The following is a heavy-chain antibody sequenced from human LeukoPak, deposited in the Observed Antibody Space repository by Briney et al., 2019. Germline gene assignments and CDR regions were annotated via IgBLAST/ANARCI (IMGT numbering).Heavy chain of an antibody. J-gene: IGHJ4*02. D-gene: IGHD2-21*02. CDR1: GFTFSSYA. CDR2: ITDSGGRT. V-gene: IGHV3-23*01. CDR3: VVVTGTW. Sequence: GGSLRLSCAASGFTFSSYAMSWVRQAPGKGLEWVSAITDSGGRTYYADSVKGRFTISRGNSKNTLYLQMNSLRAEDTAVYYCVVVTGTWWGQGTLVTVSS.